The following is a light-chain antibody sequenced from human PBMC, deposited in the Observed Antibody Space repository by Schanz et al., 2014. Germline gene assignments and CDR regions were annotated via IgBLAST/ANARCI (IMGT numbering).Light chain of an antibody. V-gene: IGKV3D-7*01. CDR3: QDYDRYPWT. J-gene: IGKJ1*01. Sequence: EIVLTQSPATLSLSPGERATLSCRASQSVSSSYLVWYQQKPGQAPRLLIYGASTRATAIPARFSGSGSGTEFTLTISSLQPEDFATYYCQDYDRYPWTFGPGTKVEIE. CDR1: QSVSSSY. CDR2: GAS.